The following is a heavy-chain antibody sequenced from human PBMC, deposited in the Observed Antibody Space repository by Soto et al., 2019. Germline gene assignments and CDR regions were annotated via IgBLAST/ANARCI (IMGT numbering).Heavy chain of an antibody. Sequence: SGFTFSNYWMYWVRQAPGKGLEWVANIQEDGREKNYVDSVKGRFTISRDNAKNSLYLQMNSLRADDTAVYYCATYRFCTSSSCRWSFDVWGQGTMVTVSS. J-gene: IGHJ3*01. D-gene: IGHD2-2*01. V-gene: IGHV3-7*01. CDR2: IQEDGREK. CDR1: GFTFSNYW. CDR3: ATYRFCTSSSCRWSFDV.